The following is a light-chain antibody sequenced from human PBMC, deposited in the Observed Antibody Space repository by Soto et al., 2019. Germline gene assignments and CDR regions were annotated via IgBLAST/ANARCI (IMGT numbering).Light chain of an antibody. Sequence: IHMTLSPSSLSASVGQRVTIDCRASQSISSYLNWYQQKLGKAPKLLIYAASSLQSGVPSRFSGSGYGTDFNLTISSLQTEDFATYYCQQSYSTPQTFGQGTKVDIK. CDR3: QQSYSTPQT. CDR1: QSISSY. CDR2: AAS. V-gene: IGKV1-39*01. J-gene: IGKJ1*01.